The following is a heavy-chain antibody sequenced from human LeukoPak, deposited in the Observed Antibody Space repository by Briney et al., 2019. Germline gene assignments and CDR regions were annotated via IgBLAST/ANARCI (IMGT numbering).Heavy chain of an antibody. J-gene: IGHJ4*02. V-gene: IGHV3-53*01. D-gene: IGHD2-2*01. CDR2: IYSGGIT. Sequence: GGSLRLSCAASGFTVSSNYMSWVRQAPGKGLEWVSVIYSGGITYYADSVKGRFTISRDNSKNTLYLQMNSLRAEDTAVYYCARRSSTSFFFDYWGQGTLVTVSS. CDR3: ARRSSTSFFFDY. CDR1: GFTVSSNY.